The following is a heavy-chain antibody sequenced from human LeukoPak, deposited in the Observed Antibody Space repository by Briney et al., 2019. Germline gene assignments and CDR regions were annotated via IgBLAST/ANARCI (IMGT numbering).Heavy chain of an antibody. CDR3: ARVRLGEISGWYIFDD. CDR2: IRKDAGKT. CDR1: GFTFSTYG. V-gene: IGHV3-30*02. D-gene: IGHD6-19*01. J-gene: IGHJ4*02. Sequence: GGSLRLSCKASGFTFSTYGFHWVRQAPGKGLEWMAFIRKDAGKTYYADSVKGRFSISRDISKNTLYLQTNSLRAEDTAVYYCARVRLGEISGWYIFDDWGQGTLVTVSS.